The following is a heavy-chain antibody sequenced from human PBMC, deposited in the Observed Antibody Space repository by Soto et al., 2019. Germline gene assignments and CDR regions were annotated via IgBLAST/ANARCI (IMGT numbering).Heavy chain of an antibody. V-gene: IGHV4-31*03. Sequence: QVQLQESGPGLVKPSQTLSLTCTVSGGSISSGGLYWSWIRQHPGKGLEWIGNIYYRGSTSYNPSLKSRVSISGDTAKNQFSLYLSSVTAADTAVYYCGSMLWSGDQTGSFDIWGQGTMVAVSS. J-gene: IGHJ3*02. CDR2: IYYRGST. CDR1: GGSISSGGLY. CDR3: GSMLWSGDQTGSFDI. D-gene: IGHD3-3*01.